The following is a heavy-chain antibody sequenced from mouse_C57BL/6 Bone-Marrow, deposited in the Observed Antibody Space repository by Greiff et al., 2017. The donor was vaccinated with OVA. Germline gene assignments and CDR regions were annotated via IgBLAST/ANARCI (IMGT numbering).Heavy chain of an antibody. D-gene: IGHD2-1*01. J-gene: IGHJ3*01. Sequence: DVMLVESGGGLVKPGGSLKLSCAASGFTFSSYAMSWVRQTPEKRLEWVATISYGGSYTYYPDNVKGRFTISRDNAKNNLYLQMSHLKSEDTAMYYCAREGSYGNYDAWFAYWGQGTLVTVSA. V-gene: IGHV5-4*01. CDR1: GFTFSSYA. CDR3: AREGSYGNYDAWFAY. CDR2: ISYGGSYT.